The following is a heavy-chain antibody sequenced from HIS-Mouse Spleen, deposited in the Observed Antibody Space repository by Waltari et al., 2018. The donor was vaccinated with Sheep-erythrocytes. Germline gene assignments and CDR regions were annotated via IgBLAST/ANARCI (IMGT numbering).Heavy chain of an antibody. CDR2: FYYSGST. J-gene: IGHJ3*02. CDR3: ARPGGGDDAFDI. Sequence: QLQLQESGPGLVKPSETLSLTCTVSGGSISSSSYYWGWIRQPPGKGLEWIGSFYYSGSTYYNPSLKSRVTISVDTSKNQFSLKLSSVTAADTAVYYCARPGGGDDAFDIWGQGTMVTVSS. D-gene: IGHD3-16*01. CDR1: GGSISSSSYY. V-gene: IGHV4-39*01.